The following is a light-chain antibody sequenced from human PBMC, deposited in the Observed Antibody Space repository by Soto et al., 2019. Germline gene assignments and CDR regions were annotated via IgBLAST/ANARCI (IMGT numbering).Light chain of an antibody. J-gene: IGKJ4*01. CDR2: AAS. V-gene: IGKV1-9*01. Sequence: DIQLTQSPSFLSASVGDRVTITCRASQGINDYLAWYQQKPGKAPKLLIYAASTLQSEVRSRLSGSASRTEITLTISSLQPEDFATYYCQEFNTYPITFGGGTKV. CDR3: QEFNTYPIT. CDR1: QGINDY.